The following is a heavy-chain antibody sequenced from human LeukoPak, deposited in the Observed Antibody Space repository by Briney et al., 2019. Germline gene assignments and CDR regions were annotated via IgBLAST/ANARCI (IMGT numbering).Heavy chain of an antibody. V-gene: IGHV1-69*01. CDR3: ARAATVTTSGPYFDY. CDR1: GGTFSSYA. D-gene: IGHD4-17*01. CDR2: IIPIFGTA. Sequence: ASVKVSCKASGGTFSSYAISWVRQAPGQGLEWMGGIIPIFGTANYAQKFQGRVTITADESTSTAYMELSSLRSEDTAVYYCARAATVTTSGPYFDYWGQGTLVTVSS. J-gene: IGHJ4*02.